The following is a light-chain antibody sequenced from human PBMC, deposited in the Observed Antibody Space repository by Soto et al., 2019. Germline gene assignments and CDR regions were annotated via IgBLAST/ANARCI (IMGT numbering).Light chain of an antibody. CDR2: EVS. Sequence: QSALTQPASVSGSPGQSITISCTGTSSDVGAYNHVSWYQQHPGKAPKLIISEVSNRPSGISNRFSGSKSGNTASLTISGLQAEDEADYYCSSYTSSSTLGVFGGGTKLTVL. J-gene: IGLJ2*01. V-gene: IGLV2-14*01. CDR3: SSYTSSSTLGV. CDR1: SSDVGAYNH.